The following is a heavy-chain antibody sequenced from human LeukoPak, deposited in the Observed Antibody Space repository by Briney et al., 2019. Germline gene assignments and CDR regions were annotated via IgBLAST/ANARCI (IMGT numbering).Heavy chain of an antibody. D-gene: IGHD1-14*01. Sequence: GGSLRLSCAASGFTFSSHWMHWVRQAPGKGLVWVARINPGGSSITYADSVKGRFTVSRDNAKNTLYLQMDSLRAEDTGVYYCARSNQADDYWGQGTLVTVSS. CDR2: INPGGSSI. V-gene: IGHV3-74*01. CDR3: ARSNQADDY. J-gene: IGHJ4*02. CDR1: GFTFSSHW.